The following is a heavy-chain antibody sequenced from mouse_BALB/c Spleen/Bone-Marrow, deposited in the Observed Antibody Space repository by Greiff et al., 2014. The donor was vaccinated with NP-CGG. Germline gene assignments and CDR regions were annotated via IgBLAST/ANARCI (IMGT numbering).Heavy chain of an antibody. CDR3: ANIYYGDYGWFSY. CDR1: GYTFTDYW. V-gene: IGHV1-69*01. CDR2: IDTSYTYT. J-gene: IGHJ3*01. D-gene: IGHD2-13*01. Sequence: VKLMESGAELVMPGASVKISCKASGYTFTDYWIHWVKQRPGQGLEWIGAIDTSYTYTTYNQKFKGKATLTVDASSSTAYIQLSSLTSEDSAVYYCANIYYGDYGWFSYWGQGTLVTVSA.